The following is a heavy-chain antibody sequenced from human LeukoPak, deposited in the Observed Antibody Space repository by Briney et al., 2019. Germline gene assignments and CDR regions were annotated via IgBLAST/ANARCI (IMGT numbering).Heavy chain of an antibody. CDR1: GFSFSSYY. D-gene: IGHD3-16*01. CDR2: ISGTGGRT. J-gene: IGHJ6*02. V-gene: IGHV3-23*01. CDR3: AKGLHGGVGYGVDV. Sequence: PGGSLRLSCAASGFSFSSYYMSWVRQAPGKGLEWVSSISGTGGRTYSADSVKGRFTISRDNSKNTLYLQMKNLRVEHTAVYYCAKGLHGGVGYGVDVWGQGTTVSVSS.